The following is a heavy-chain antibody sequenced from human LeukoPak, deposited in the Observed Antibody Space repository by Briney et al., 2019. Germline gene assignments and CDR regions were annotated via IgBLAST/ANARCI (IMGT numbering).Heavy chain of an antibody. J-gene: IGHJ4*02. D-gene: IGHD2-21*02. Sequence: SVKVSCKASGGTFSTYAISWVRQAPRQGLEWMGRVIPSLDIANYAQKFEGRVTITADKATSTAYMELSNLRSDDTAVYYCARQYCGGDCPYFDYWGQGTLVTVSS. CDR1: GGTFSTYA. CDR2: VIPSLDIA. CDR3: ARQYCGGDCPYFDY. V-gene: IGHV1-69*04.